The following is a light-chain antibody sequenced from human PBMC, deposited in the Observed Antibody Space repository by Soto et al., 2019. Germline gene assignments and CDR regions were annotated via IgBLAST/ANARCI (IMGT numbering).Light chain of an antibody. V-gene: IGKV1-39*01. CDR2: AAS. CDR3: QKSFSPLCK. J-gene: IGKJ1*01. CDR1: QSISNY. Sequence: DIQMTQSPSSLSASVGDRVTITCRASQSISNYLNWYQQKPGKAPKLLIYAASSMQSGVPSRFSGGGSEKNFTLTISSLNPDDSQTNYCQKSFSPLCKFAQGTTLE.